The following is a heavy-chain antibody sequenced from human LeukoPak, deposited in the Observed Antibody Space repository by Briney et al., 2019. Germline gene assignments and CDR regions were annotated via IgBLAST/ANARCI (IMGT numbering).Heavy chain of an antibody. CDR3: ARVGYSGYDYDY. CDR1: GFTFSSYA. CDR2: ISGSGDST. D-gene: IGHD5-12*01. Sequence: GGSLRLSCEASGFTFSSYAMSWVRQSPGKGLEWLSVISGSGDSTYYADSVEGRCTISRDNSKDALYLQMNSLRAEDTAVDYCARVGYSGYDYDYWGQGTLVTVSS. J-gene: IGHJ4*02. V-gene: IGHV3-23*01.